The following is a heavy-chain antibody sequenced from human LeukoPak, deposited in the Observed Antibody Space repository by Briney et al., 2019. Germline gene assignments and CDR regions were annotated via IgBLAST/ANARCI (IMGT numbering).Heavy chain of an antibody. J-gene: IGHJ4*02. D-gene: IGHD3-22*01. Sequence: GRSLRLSCAASGFTFSSYGMHWVRQAPGKGLEWVAVVSYDGSKYYADSVKGRFTISRDNSRNTLYLQMNSLRAEDTAVYYCAKDEANDSSGYYGPLDYWGQGTLVTVSS. V-gene: IGHV3-30*18. CDR1: GFTFSSYG. CDR2: VSYDGSK. CDR3: AKDEANDSSGYYGPLDY.